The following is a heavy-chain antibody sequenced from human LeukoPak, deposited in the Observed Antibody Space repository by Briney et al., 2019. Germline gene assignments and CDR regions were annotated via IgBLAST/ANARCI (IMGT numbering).Heavy chain of an antibody. D-gene: IGHD6-19*01. CDR2: IDTDDSTT. CDR3: ARDGGWGYYFDF. Sequence: QPGGSLRLSCAASGYTFSGYEMNWVRQAPGKGLEWLSYIDTDDSTTYYADSVKGRFTISRDNAKNSLYLQMNSQRAEDTAVYYCARDGGWGYYFDFWAQATLVTVSS. CDR1: GYTFSGYE. V-gene: IGHV3-48*03. J-gene: IGHJ4*02.